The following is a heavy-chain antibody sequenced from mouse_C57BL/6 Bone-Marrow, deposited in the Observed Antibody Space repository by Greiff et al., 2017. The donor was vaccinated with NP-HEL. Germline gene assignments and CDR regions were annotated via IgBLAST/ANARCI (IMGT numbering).Heavy chain of an antibody. D-gene: IGHD1-1*01. Sequence: EVKLVESGPELVKPGASVKIPCKASGYTFTDYNMDWVKQSHGKSLEWIGDINPNNGGTIYNQKFKGKATLTVDKSSSTAYMELRSLTSEDTAVYYCARNGYYGSSFAWFAYWGQGTLVTVSA. CDR2: INPNNGGT. CDR1: GYTFTDYN. J-gene: IGHJ3*01. CDR3: ARNGYYGSSFAWFAY. V-gene: IGHV1-18*01.